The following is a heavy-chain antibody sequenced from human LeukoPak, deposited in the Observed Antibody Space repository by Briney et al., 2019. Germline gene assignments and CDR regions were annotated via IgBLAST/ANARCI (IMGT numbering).Heavy chain of an antibody. J-gene: IGHJ4*02. CDR2: IWYDGSNR. CDR1: GFKFSNHG. V-gene: IGHV3-33*01. CDR3: ARDRTARYFDY. Sequence: GGSLRLSCAASGFKFSNHGMHWVRQAPGRGLEWVAIIWYDGSNRYYADSVKGRFTVSRDNSKNTLYLQVNSLRAEDTAVYYCARDRTARYFDYWGQGTQVRVSS.